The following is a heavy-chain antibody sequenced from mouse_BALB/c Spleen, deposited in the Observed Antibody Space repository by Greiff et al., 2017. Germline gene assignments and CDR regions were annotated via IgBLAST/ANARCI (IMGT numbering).Heavy chain of an antibody. J-gene: IGHJ3*01. V-gene: IGHV3-1*02. Sequence: EVKLVESGPDLVKPSQSLSLTCTATGYSFTSGYSWHWIRPHPGNKLVWMGFIHYSGSTNYNASLKSRISITRDTSKNPFFLQLNTVTTEDTATYYCARRDYGSPSAFDYWGQGTLVTVSA. CDR2: IHYSGST. CDR3: ARRDYGSPSAFDY. D-gene: IGHD1-1*01. CDR1: GYSFTSGYS.